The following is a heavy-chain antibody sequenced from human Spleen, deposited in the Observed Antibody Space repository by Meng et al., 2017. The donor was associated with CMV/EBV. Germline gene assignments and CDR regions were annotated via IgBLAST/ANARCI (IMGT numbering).Heavy chain of an antibody. Sequence: ASVKVSCKASGYTFTSYGISWVRQAPGQGLEWMGWISAYNGNTNYAQKLQGRVTMTTDTSTSTAYMELRSLRSDDTAVYYCARALGSTSSYEDLGAFDIWGQGTRVTVSS. J-gene: IGHJ3*02. CDR2: ISAYNGNT. CDR1: GYTFTSYG. D-gene: IGHD2-2*01. CDR3: ARALGSTSSYEDLGAFDI. V-gene: IGHV1-18*01.